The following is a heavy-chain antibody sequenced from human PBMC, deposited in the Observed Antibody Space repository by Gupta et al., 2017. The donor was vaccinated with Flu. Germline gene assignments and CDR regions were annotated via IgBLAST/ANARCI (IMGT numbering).Heavy chain of an antibody. J-gene: IGHJ6*02. Sequence: EVQVIQSGAEVKKPGTTVKLSCKVSGYPFIDHYIHWVRQAPAKGLEWVGLVDPENGEVTYGERFQGRITISADTSIDTAYMELSSLTSDDTAVYYCATALVPGGGLDVWGQGTTVTVSS. V-gene: IGHV1-69-2*01. CDR1: GYPFIDHY. D-gene: IGHD2-8*02. CDR2: VDPENGEV. CDR3: ATALVPGGGLDV.